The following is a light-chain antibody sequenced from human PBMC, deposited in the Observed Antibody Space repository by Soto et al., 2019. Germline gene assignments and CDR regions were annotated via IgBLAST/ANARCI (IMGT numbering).Light chain of an antibody. CDR1: SSNIGAGYD. CDR3: QSYDSSLSAYYV. V-gene: IGLV1-40*01. J-gene: IGLJ1*01. CDR2: GNS. Sequence: QPVLTQPPSVSGAPGQRVTISCTGSSSNIGAGYDVHWYQQLPGTAPKLLIYGNSNRPSGVPDRFSGSKSGTSASLAITGLQAEDEAYYYCQSYDSSLSAYYVFGTGTQLTV.